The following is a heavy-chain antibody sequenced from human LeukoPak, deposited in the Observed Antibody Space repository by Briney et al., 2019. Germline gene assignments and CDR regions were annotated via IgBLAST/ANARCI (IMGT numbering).Heavy chain of an antibody. Sequence: SETLSLTCSVSGGSISSTSYYWGWIRQPPGKGLEWIGDIFYSGSIHYNPSLKSRVIISVDMSKNQFSLKLSSVTAADTAVYYCVRNRREWLSRPFDYWGQGTLVTVSS. CDR3: VRNRREWLSRPFDY. D-gene: IGHD3-3*01. CDR2: IFYSGSI. CDR1: GGSISSTSYY. J-gene: IGHJ4*02. V-gene: IGHV4-39*01.